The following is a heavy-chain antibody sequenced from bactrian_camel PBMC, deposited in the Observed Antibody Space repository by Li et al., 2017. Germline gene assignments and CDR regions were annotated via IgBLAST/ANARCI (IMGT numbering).Heavy chain of an antibody. CDR3: AHPVVSATTKFDY. CDR2: IDTGDGST. D-gene: IGHD2*01. V-gene: IGHV3S1*01. J-gene: IGHJ4*01. CDR1: TAVFSVNC. Sequence: HVQLVESGGGSVEAGGSLRLSCATDTAVFSVNCFAWFREIPGREREGVAAIDTGDGSTYYLNSVEGRFTISHDNAKNTVYLQMNSLKSEDTALYYCAHPVVSATTKFDYWGQGTQVTVS.